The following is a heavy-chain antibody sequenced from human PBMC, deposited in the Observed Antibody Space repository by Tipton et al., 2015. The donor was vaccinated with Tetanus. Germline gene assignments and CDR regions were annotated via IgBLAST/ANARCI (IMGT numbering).Heavy chain of an antibody. D-gene: IGHD3-16*01. V-gene: IGHV4-34*01. J-gene: IGHJ4*02. CDR1: GGSFSDYY. Sequence: LRLSCAVSGGSFSDYYWNWIRQPPGKGLEWIGEVYRSGSTSYNPSLKSRVTISGDTSKKQFSLRLNSVTAADTAVYYCAKGGGWGLIDSWGQGTLVTVSS. CDR2: VYRSGST. CDR3: AKGGGWGLIDS.